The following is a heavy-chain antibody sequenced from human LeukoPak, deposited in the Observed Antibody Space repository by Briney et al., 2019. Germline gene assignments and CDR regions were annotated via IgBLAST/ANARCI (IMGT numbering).Heavy chain of an antibody. CDR3: ARGAAVAASPFDY. J-gene: IGHJ4*02. CDR1: GYTLTTYY. Sequence: SVKVSCKASGYTLTTYYLHWLRQATGQRLEWMGGIIPIFGTANYAQKFQGRVTITADESTSTAYMELSSLRSEDTAVYYCARGAAVAASPFDYWGQGTLVTVSS. V-gene: IGHV1-69*13. CDR2: IIPIFGTA. D-gene: IGHD6-19*01.